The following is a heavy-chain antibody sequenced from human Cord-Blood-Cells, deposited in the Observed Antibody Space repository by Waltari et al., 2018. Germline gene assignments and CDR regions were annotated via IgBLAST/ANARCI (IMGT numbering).Heavy chain of an antibody. D-gene: IGHD3-10*01. CDR2: ISYDGSNK. Sequence: QVQLVESGGGVVQPGRSLRLSCAASGFTFSSYAMHWVRQAPGKGLEGVAVISYDGSNKYYADSVKGRFTISRDNSKNTLYLQMNSLRAEDTAVYYCARGSGSYYNFDYWGQGTLVTVSS. CDR1: GFTFSSYA. CDR3: ARGSGSYYNFDY. V-gene: IGHV3-30*04. J-gene: IGHJ4*02.